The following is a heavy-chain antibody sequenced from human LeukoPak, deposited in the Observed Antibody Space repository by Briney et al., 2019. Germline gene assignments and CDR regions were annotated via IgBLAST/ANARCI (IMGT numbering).Heavy chain of an antibody. V-gene: IGHV3-21*01. CDR3: ARDPRVGATASFDY. CDR2: ISSSSSYI. J-gene: IGHJ4*02. D-gene: IGHD1-26*01. CDR1: GFTFSSYS. Sequence: MSGGSLRLSCAASGFTFSSYSMNWVRQAPGKGLEWVSSISSSSSYIYYADSVKGRFTISRDNAKNSLYLQMNSLRAKDTAVYYCARDPRVGATASFDYWGQGTLVTVSS.